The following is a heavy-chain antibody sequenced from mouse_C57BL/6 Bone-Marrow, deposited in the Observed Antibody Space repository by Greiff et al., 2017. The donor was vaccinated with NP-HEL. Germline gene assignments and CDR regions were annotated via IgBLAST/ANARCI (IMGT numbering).Heavy chain of an antibody. CDR1: GYTFTSYG. Sequence: VQLVESGAELARPGASVKLSCKASGYTFTSYGISWVKQRTGQGLEWIGEIYPRSGNTYYNEKFKGKATLTADKSSSTAYMELRSLTSEDSAVYFCARSRYYALGYWGQGTTLTVSS. J-gene: IGHJ2*01. CDR2: IYPRSGNT. D-gene: IGHD1-1*01. CDR3: ARSRYYALGY. V-gene: IGHV1-81*01.